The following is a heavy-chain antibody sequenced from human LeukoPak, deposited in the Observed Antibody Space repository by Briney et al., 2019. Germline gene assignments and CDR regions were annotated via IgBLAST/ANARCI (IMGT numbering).Heavy chain of an antibody. CDR3: ARHGTGTTSYGMDV. V-gene: IGHV5-51*01. Sequence: GESLKISCKGFGYSFTSYWLSWVRQMPGKGLEWMGIIYPGDSDIRYSPSFQGQVIFSADKSISTAYLQWSSLKASDSAMYYSARHGTGTTSYGMDVWGQGTTVTVSS. J-gene: IGHJ6*02. CDR2: IYPGDSDI. D-gene: IGHD1-1*01. CDR1: GYSFTSYW.